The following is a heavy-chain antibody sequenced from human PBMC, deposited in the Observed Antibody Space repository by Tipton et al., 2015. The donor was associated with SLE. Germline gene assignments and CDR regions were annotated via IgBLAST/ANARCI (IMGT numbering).Heavy chain of an antibody. CDR3: ARRVVESAQLGLMNNWFDP. Sequence: TLSLTCSVSSDSISSYSWNWIRQPAGKGLEWIGRMYARGSNNFNPSLERRVTMSLDMSKNQFSLNLRSVTAADTAVYYCARRVVESAQLGLMNNWFDPWSQGILVTDSS. D-gene: IGHD5-24*01. J-gene: IGHJ5*02. CDR1: SDSISSYS. CDR2: MYARGSN. V-gene: IGHV4-4*07.